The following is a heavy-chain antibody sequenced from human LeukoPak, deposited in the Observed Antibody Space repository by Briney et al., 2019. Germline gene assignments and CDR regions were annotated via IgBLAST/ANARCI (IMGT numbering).Heavy chain of an antibody. J-gene: IGHJ3*02. CDR1: GLTVSSNY. V-gene: IGHV3-53*01. CDR3: TTDPLGYSGYADAVDI. CDR2: IYSDGTT. Sequence: GGSLRLSCAASGLTVSSNYMSWVRQAPGKGLEWVSIIYSDGTTYYTDSVKGRFTISRDNSKNTLYLQMNSLRAEDTAVYYCTTDPLGYSGYADAVDIWGQGTMVTVSS. D-gene: IGHD5-12*01.